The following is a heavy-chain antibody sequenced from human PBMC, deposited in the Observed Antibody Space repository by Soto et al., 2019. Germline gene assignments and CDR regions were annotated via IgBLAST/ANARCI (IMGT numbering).Heavy chain of an antibody. Sequence: GASLKVSCKASGYTFTSYDINWVRQATGQGLEWMGWMNPNSGNTGYAQKFQGRVTMTRNTSISTAYMELSSLRSEDTAVYYCARYLYSNYAQYMDVWGKGTAVTVSS. CDR2: MNPNSGNT. V-gene: IGHV1-8*01. CDR3: ARYLYSNYAQYMDV. J-gene: IGHJ6*03. D-gene: IGHD4-4*01. CDR1: GYTFTSYD.